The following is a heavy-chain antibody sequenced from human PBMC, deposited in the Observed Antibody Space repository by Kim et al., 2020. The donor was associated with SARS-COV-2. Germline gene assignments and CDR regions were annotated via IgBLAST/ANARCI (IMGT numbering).Heavy chain of an antibody. CDR3: ARGGYYDCSGYYGIFLIDAFDI. Sequence: GESLKISCKGSGYSFTSYWIGWVRQMPGKGLEWMGIIYPGDSDTRYSPSFQGQVTISADKSISTAYLQWSSLKASDTAMYYCARGGYYDCSGYYGIFLIDAFDIWGQGTMVTVSS. D-gene: IGHD3-22*01. CDR1: GYSFTSYW. J-gene: IGHJ3*02. CDR2: IYPGDSDT. V-gene: IGHV5-51*01.